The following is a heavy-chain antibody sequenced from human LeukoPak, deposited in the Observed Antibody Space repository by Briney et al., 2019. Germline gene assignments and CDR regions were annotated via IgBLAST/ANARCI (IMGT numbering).Heavy chain of an antibody. Sequence: PSETLSLTCTVSGASVTSYYWNWIRQPPGKGLGWIGYILYSGTTNYNPSLNSRVTMSLDTSKNQFSLELGSVTAADTAVYYCARRIIARGLGQENWFDPWGQGILVTVSS. CDR3: ARRIIARGLGQENWFDP. J-gene: IGHJ5*02. CDR2: ILYSGTT. D-gene: IGHD3-16*01. V-gene: IGHV4-59*02. CDR1: GASVTSYY.